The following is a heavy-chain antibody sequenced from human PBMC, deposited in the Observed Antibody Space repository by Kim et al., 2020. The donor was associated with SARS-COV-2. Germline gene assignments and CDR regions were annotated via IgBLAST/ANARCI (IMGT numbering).Heavy chain of an antibody. J-gene: IGHJ4*02. Sequence: NPSLQSRVTISVDTSKNQFSLKLSSVTAADTAVYYCAREGYYYDSSGYNDWGQGTLVTVSS. V-gene: IGHV4-31*02. CDR3: AREGYYYDSSGYND. D-gene: IGHD3-22*01.